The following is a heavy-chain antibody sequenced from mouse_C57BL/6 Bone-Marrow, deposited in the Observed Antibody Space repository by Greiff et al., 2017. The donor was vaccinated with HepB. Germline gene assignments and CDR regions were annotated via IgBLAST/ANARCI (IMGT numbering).Heavy chain of an antibody. Sequence: VQLQQSGTVLARPGASVKMSCKTSGYTFTSYWMHWVKQRPGQGLEWIGAIYPGNSDTSYNQKFKGKAKLTAVTSASTAYMELSSLTNEDSAVYYCTRPFYYDYLDYFDYWGQGTTLTVSS. CDR2: IYPGNSDT. V-gene: IGHV1-5*01. J-gene: IGHJ2*01. CDR3: TRPFYYDYLDYFDY. CDR1: GYTFTSYW. D-gene: IGHD2-4*01.